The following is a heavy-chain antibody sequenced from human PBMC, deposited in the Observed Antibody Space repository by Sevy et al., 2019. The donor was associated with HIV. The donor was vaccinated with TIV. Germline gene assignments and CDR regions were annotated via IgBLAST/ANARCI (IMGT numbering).Heavy chain of an antibody. J-gene: IGHJ4*02. Sequence: GGSLRLSCAASGFTFSTYGMHWVRQAPGKGLEWVAVIWFDGSNTYYADSVKGRFTISRDIAKNTLHLQMNSLRAEDTAVYYCARDLEFYDYGDYGPAFMPDYWGQGPWSPSPQ. V-gene: IGHV3-33*01. D-gene: IGHD4-17*01. CDR2: IWFDGSNT. CDR3: ARDLEFYDYGDYGPAFMPDY. CDR1: GFTFSTYG.